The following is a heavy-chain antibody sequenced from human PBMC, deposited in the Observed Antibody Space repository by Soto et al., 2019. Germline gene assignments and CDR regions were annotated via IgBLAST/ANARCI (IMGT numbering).Heavy chain of an antibody. D-gene: IGHD2-2*01. Sequence: QVQLVQSGAEVKKPGSSVKVSCKASGGTFSSYTISWVRQAPGQGLEWMGRIIPILGIANYAQKFQGRVTIPEDNSASSAYMERSSLRSEDTAVYYCARDRCSSTSCHSLNWFDPWGQGTLVTVSS. V-gene: IGHV1-69*08. J-gene: IGHJ5*02. CDR2: IIPILGIA. CDR1: GGTFSSYT. CDR3: ARDRCSSTSCHSLNWFDP.